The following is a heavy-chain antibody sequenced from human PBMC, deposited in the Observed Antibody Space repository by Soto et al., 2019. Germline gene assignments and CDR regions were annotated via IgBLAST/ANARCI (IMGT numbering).Heavy chain of an antibody. CDR1: GGTFSSYA. Sequence: SVKVSCKASGGTFSSYAISWVRQAPGQGLEWMGGIIPIFGTANYAQKFQGRVTITADKSTSTAYMELSSLRSEDTAVYYCARKGEYQLPGLAFFVYYYYGMDVWGQGTTVTVSS. CDR2: IIPIFGTA. D-gene: IGHD2-2*01. CDR3: ARKGEYQLPGLAFFVYYYYGMDV. J-gene: IGHJ6*02. V-gene: IGHV1-69*06.